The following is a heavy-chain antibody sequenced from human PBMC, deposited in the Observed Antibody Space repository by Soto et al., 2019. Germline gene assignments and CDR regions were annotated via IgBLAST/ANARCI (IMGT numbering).Heavy chain of an antibody. CDR2: IYYSGST. D-gene: IGHD4-17*01. V-gene: IGHV4-39*02. J-gene: IGHJ4*02. CDR1: GGSISSSSYY. CDR3: ARDIYGEFGYVDY. Sequence: QLQLQESGPGLVKPSETLSLTCTVSGGSISSSSYYLGWIRQPPGKGLEWIGSIYYSGSTYYNPSLKSRVTISVDTSKNQFSLKLSSVTAADTAVYYCARDIYGEFGYVDYWGQGTLVTVSS.